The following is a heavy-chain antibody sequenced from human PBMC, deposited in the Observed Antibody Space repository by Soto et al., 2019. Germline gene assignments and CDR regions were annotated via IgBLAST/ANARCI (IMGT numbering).Heavy chain of an antibody. Sequence: PGESLKISCKGSGYSFTSYWIGWVRQMPGKGLEWMGIIYPGDSDTRYSPSFQGQVTISADKSISTAYLQWSSLKASDTAMYYCARSPDYGGNSGDWFDPWGQGTLVTVSS. V-gene: IGHV5-51*01. D-gene: IGHD4-17*01. CDR2: IYPGDSDT. CDR1: GYSFTSYW. CDR3: ARSPDYGGNSGDWFDP. J-gene: IGHJ5*02.